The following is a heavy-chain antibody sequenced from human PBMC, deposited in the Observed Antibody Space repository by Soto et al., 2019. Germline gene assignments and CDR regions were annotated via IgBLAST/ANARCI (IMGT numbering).Heavy chain of an antibody. V-gene: IGHV1-18*01. CDR3: AMVDVYVTPSPQDV. CDR1: GYTFTRYG. D-gene: IGHD3-16*01. Sequence: QVQLVQSGAEVKNPGASVKVSCKASGYTFTRYGIGWARQAHGQGLEWMGWINTYNGNTKYAHKVQGRVTLTTDTSMSTAYMELRRLRSNDTAIYYCAMVDVYVTPSPQDVWGQGTTVIVSS. CDR2: INTYNGNT. J-gene: IGHJ6*02.